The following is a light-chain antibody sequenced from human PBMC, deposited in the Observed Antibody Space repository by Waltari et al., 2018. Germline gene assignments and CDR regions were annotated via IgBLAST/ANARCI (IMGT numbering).Light chain of an antibody. V-gene: IGKV1-39*01. CDR3: QQSYSTPLT. CDR1: QRVDIY. CDR2: AAS. J-gene: IGKJ4*01. Sequence: DIQMTQSPGSLSASVGDRVTITCRESQRVDIYVNWYQQKPGKAPKLLIYAASSLQSGAPSRFSGSGSGTDFTLTISSLQREDFATYYCQQSYSTPLTFGGGTKVDIK.